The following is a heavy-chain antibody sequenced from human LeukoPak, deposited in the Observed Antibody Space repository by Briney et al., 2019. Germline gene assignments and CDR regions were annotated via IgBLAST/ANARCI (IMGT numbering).Heavy chain of an antibody. D-gene: IGHD2-21*01. J-gene: IGHJ4*02. V-gene: IGHV3-48*03. Sequence: GGSLRLSCAASGFTFSSYAMSWVRQAPGKGLEWVSQISSSGGTIYYADSVKGRFTISRDNARNSLYLQMNSLRAEDTAVYYCATRVIWGQGTLVTVSS. CDR3: ATRVI. CDR2: ISSSGGTI. CDR1: GFTFSSYA.